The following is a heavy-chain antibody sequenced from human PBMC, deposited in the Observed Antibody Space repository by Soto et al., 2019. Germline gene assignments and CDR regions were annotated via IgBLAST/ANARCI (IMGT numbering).Heavy chain of an antibody. V-gene: IGHV3-7*01. CDR1: GFTFSSYW. Sequence: GGSLRLSCAASGFTFSSYWMSWVRQAPGKGLEWVANIKQDGSEKYYVDSVKGRFTISRDNAKNSLYLQMNSLRAEDTAVYYCARLGYCSGGSCYHGQDIFDYWGQGTLVTVSS. CDR2: IKQDGSEK. J-gene: IGHJ4*02. CDR3: ARLGYCSGGSCYHGQDIFDY. D-gene: IGHD2-15*01.